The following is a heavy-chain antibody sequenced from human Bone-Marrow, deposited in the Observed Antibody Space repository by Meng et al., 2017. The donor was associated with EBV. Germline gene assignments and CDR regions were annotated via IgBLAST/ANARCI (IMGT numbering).Heavy chain of an antibody. Sequence: VESSAGPFKLVWSLNFSCAVSGLTFRDYHVIWIRQAPGKGLEWVSHIGRSDNTEYYATSVKGRFTISRDNAKNSLYLQMNSLRAEDTAVYYCARGDILVGYNWFDPWGQGTLVTVSS. D-gene: IGHD2-2*01. CDR3: ARGDILVGYNWFDP. CDR2: IGRSDNTE. J-gene: IGHJ5*02. V-gene: IGHV3-11*01. CDR1: GLTFRDYH.